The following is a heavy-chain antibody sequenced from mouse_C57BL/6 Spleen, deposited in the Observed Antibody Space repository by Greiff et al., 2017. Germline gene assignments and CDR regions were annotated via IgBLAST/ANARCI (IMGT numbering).Heavy chain of an antibody. Sequence: QVQLQQPGAELVMPGASVKLSCKASGYTFTSYWMHWVKQRPGQGLEWIGEIDPSDSYTNYNQKFKGKSTLTVDKSSSTAYMQLSSLTSEDSAVYYCARGIYYGYDGRNMDYWGQGTSVTVSS. CDR1: GYTFTSYW. D-gene: IGHD2-2*01. CDR2: IDPSDSYT. V-gene: IGHV1-69*01. CDR3: ARGIYYGYDGRNMDY. J-gene: IGHJ4*01.